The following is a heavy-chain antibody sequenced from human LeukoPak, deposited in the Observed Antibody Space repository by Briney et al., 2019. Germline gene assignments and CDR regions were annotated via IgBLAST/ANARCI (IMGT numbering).Heavy chain of an antibody. Sequence: SETLSLTCTVSGGSISSGGYYWSWIRQHPGKGLEWIGYIYCSGSTYYNPSLKSRVTISVDTSKNQFSLKLSSVTAADTAVYYCARRCSSTSCYLTREDYWGQGTLVTVSS. CDR3: ARRCSSTSCYLTREDY. CDR1: GGSISSGGYY. D-gene: IGHD2-2*01. J-gene: IGHJ4*02. CDR2: IYCSGST. V-gene: IGHV4-31*03.